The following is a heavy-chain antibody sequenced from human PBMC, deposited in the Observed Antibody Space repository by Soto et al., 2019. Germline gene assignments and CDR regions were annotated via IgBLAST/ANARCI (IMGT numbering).Heavy chain of an antibody. V-gene: IGHV1-3*01. CDR1: GYTFTAYA. Sequence: ASVKVSCKTSGYTFTAYALHWVRQAPGQSLEWMGWINAGNGNTLYSQKFQGRVTITRDTSASAAYMELSGLRSEDTAMYYCARDSSAGVIFASPYYKGMDVWGQGTTVTVSS. D-gene: IGHD3-3*01. J-gene: IGHJ6*02. CDR3: ARDSSAGVIFASPYYKGMDV. CDR2: INAGNGNT.